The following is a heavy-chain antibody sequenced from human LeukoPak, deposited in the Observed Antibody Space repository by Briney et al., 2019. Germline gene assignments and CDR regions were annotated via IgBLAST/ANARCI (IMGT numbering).Heavy chain of an antibody. CDR1: GGSISSSSYS. D-gene: IGHD5-18*01. CDR2: IFYSGST. Sequence: SETLSLTCTVSGGSISSSSYSWGWIRQPPGKGLEWIGSIFYSGSTYYNPSLKSRVTISVDTSKNQFSLKLSSVTAADTAVYYCARQSTAMGTFDYWGQGTLVPVSS. CDR3: ARQSTAMGTFDY. V-gene: IGHV4-39*01. J-gene: IGHJ4*02.